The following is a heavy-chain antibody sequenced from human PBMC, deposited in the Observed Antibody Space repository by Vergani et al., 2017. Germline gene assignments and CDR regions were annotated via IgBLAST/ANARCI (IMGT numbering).Heavy chain of an antibody. J-gene: IGHJ6*03. V-gene: IGHV3-53*04. Sequence: VQLVESGGGLVQPGGSLRLSCAASGFTVSSNYMSWVRQAPGKGLEWVSVIYSGGSTYYADSVKGRFTISRHNSKNTLYLQMNSLRAEDTAVYYCARVALEYSSSAYYYYYYMDVWGKGTTVTVSS. CDR3: ARVALEYSSSAYYYYYYMDV. CDR1: GFTVSSNY. CDR2: IYSGGST. D-gene: IGHD6-6*01.